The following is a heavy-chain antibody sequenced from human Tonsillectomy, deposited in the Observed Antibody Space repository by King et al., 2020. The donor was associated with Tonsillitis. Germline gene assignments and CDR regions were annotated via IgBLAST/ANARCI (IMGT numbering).Heavy chain of an antibody. J-gene: IGHJ4*02. Sequence: VQLVESGGGLVQPGGSLRLSCAASGFIFSNYAMNWVRQAPGKGLEWVSAISGSGGSTYYADSVKGRFTISRDTSKDTLYLQMNILRAEDTAVYYCAKGRSYYGSGNYYDYWGQGTLVTVSS. CDR1: GFIFSNYA. V-gene: IGHV3-23*04. CDR3: AKGRSYYGSGNYYDY. D-gene: IGHD3-10*01. CDR2: ISGSGGST.